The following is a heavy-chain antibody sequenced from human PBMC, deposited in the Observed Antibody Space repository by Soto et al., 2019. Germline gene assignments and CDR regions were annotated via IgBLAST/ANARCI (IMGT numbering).Heavy chain of an antibody. V-gene: IGHV3-23*01. Sequence: GGSLRLSCAASGFTFSSYAMSWVRQAPGKGLEWVSTISTSGGSTYYADSVKGRSTISRDNSKNTLYLQMNSLRAEDTAVYYCAKYGKSYSSSSVHYYGMDVWGPGTTVTVSS. J-gene: IGHJ6*02. D-gene: IGHD6-6*01. CDR3: AKYGKSYSSSSVHYYGMDV. CDR2: ISTSGGST. CDR1: GFTFSSYA.